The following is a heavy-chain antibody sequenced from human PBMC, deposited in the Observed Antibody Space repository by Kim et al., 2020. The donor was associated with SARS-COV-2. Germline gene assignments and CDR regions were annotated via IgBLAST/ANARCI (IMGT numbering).Heavy chain of an antibody. CDR3: ARYDFWSGIDY. Sequence: NYNTTRNSRVTISVDTSNNQFSLKLSSVTAADTAVYYFARYDFWSGIDYWGQGTLVTVSS. D-gene: IGHD3-3*01. J-gene: IGHJ4*02. V-gene: IGHV4-4*09.